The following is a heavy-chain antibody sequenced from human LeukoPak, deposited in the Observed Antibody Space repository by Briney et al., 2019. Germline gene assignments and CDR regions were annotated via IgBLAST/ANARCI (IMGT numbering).Heavy chain of an antibody. CDR2: ISSSGSTI. CDR1: GFTFSSYA. Sequence: GGSLRLSCAASGFTFSSYAMSWVRQAPGKGLEWVSYISSSGSTIYYADSVKGRFTISRDNAKNSLYLQMNSLRAEDTAVYYCARYSGRWLQSDFDYWGQGTLVTVSS. D-gene: IGHD5-24*01. J-gene: IGHJ4*02. V-gene: IGHV3-48*04. CDR3: ARYSGRWLQSDFDY.